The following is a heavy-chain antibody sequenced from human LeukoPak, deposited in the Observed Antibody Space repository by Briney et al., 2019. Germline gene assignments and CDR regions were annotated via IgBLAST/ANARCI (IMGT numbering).Heavy chain of an antibody. V-gene: IGHV3-74*01. CDR2: INSDGSST. D-gene: IGHD3-22*01. Sequence: PGGSLRLSCAASGFTFSSYWMHWVRQAPGKGLVWVSRINSDGSSTSYADSVKGRFTISRDNAKNTLYLQMNSLRAGDTAVYYCARGVSYYYDNSGHPGWYFDLWGRGTLVTVSS. CDR1: GFTFSSYW. CDR3: ARGVSYYYDNSGHPGWYFDL. J-gene: IGHJ2*01.